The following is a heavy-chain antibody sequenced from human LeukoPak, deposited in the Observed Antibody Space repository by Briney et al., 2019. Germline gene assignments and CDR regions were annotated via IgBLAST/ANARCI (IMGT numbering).Heavy chain of an antibody. CDR3: ARDVVSGYYYYMDV. V-gene: IGHV4-61*02. CDR2: VYSSGST. CDR1: GGSFRTNSYY. Sequence: PSETLSLTCSVSGGSFRTNSYYWSWIRQPAGKGLEWIGRVYSSGSTDFNPSLRSRVTMSVDTSTNQFSLNLSSVTAADTAVYYCARDVVSGYYYYMDVWGKGTTVTVSS. D-gene: IGHD2-15*01. J-gene: IGHJ6*03.